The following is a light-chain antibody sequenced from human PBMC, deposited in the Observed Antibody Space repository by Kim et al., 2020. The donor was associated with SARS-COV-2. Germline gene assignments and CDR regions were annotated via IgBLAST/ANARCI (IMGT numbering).Light chain of an antibody. CDR3: QQYNNWPPWT. CDR1: QSVSRS. Sequence: SPGERATLSCRASQSVSRSLACYQQTPGQAPRLLIYGASTRATGIPARFSGSGSGTEFTLTISSLQSEDFAVYYCQQYNNWPPWTFGQGTKVDIK. V-gene: IGKV3-15*01. CDR2: GAS. J-gene: IGKJ1*01.